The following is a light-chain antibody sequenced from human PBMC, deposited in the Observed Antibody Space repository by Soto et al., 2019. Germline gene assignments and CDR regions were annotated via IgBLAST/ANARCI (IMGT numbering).Light chain of an antibody. Sequence: QAVVTQEPSLTVSPGGTVTLTCGSSTGTVTSNNYPYWFQQRPGQAPTTLISDTNHKHSSTPARFSGSLLGGKAALTLSGAQADDEAEYYCVLCYNRGHVVFGGGTKLTVL. V-gene: IGLV7-46*01. CDR2: DTN. CDR1: TGTVTSNNY. J-gene: IGLJ2*01. CDR3: VLCYNRGHVV.